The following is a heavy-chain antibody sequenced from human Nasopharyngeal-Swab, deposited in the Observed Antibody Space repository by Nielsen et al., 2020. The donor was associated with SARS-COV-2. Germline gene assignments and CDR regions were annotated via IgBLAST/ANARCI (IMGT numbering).Heavy chain of an antibody. CDR1: GYTFTGYY. V-gene: IGHV1-2*05. CDR2: INPNSGGT. Sequence: ASVKVSCKASGYTFTGYYMHWVRQAPGQGLEWMGRINPNSGGTNYAQKFQGRVTMTRDTSISTAYMELSRLRSDDTVVYYCARGLMEYGSGSYEDEEWFDPWGQGTLVTVPQ. D-gene: IGHD3-10*01. J-gene: IGHJ5*02. CDR3: ARGLMEYGSGSYEDEEWFDP.